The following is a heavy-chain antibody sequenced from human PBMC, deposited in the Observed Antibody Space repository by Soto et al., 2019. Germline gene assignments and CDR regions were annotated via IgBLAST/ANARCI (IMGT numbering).Heavy chain of an antibody. CDR1: GFTFDDYG. CDR3: ARDIVVVPAAMLSYYYYGMDV. CDR2: INWNGGST. J-gene: IGHJ6*02. V-gene: IGHV3-20*04. Sequence: GGSLRLSCAASGFTFDDYGMSWVRQAPGKGLEWVSGINWNGGSTGYADSVKGRFTISRDNAKNSLYLQMNSLRAEDTALYYCARDIVVVPAAMLSYYYYGMDVWGQGTTVTVSS. D-gene: IGHD2-2*01.